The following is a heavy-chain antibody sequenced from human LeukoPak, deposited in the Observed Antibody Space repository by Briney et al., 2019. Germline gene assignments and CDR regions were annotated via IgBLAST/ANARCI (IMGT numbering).Heavy chain of an antibody. J-gene: IGHJ4*02. V-gene: IGHV1-46*01. Sequence: ASVKVSCKASGYSFTSYYIHWVRQAPGQGLEWRGVINPSGGSTSYAQKFQGRVTMTRDTSTSTVYMELSSLRSEDTAVYYCARGMRMVRGVIREYYFDSSGQGTLVTVSS. CDR2: INPSGGST. D-gene: IGHD3-10*01. CDR1: GYSFTSYY. CDR3: ARGMRMVRGVIREYYFDS.